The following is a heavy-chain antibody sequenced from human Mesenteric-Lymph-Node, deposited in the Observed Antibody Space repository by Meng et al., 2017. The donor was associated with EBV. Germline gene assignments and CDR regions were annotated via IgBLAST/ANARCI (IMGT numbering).Heavy chain of an antibody. CDR3: ARGYGSGSYRYFDY. CDR1: VGSVNSGSYY. CDR2: IFSSGST. V-gene: IGHV4-61*03. D-gene: IGHD3-10*01. Sequence: QLHETGLGLVKPSGTSSLSCPFSVGSVNSGSYYGSWIRQPPGKGLQWFGYIFSSGSTNYNPSFKSRVTISVDMSKNHFSLRLTSVTPADTAVYYCARGYGSGSYRYFDYWGQGTLVTVSS. J-gene: IGHJ4*02.